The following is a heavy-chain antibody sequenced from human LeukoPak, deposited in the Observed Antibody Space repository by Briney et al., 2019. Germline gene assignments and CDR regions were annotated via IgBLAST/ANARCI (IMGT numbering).Heavy chain of an antibody. Sequence: GESLKISCKGSGYSFASFWIGWVRQMPGKGLEWMGVIYPADSDTRYSPSFQGQVTISADKSTSTAYLQWSTLKASDTAIYYCARQSAAAQYTNWFDRWGQGTLVTVSS. CDR2: IYPADSDT. J-gene: IGHJ5*02. CDR1: GYSFASFW. CDR3: ARQSAAAQYTNWFDR. V-gene: IGHV5-51*01. D-gene: IGHD2-2*01.